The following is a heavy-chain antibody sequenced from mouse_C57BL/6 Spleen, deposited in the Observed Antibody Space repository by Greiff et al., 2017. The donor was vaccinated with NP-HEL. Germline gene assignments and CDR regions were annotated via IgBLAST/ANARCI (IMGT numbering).Heavy chain of an antibody. Sequence: EVKVEESGGGLVQPGGSMKLSCVASGFTFSNYWMNWVRQSPEKGLEWVAQIRLKSDNYATHYAESVKGRFTISRDDSKSSVYLQMNNLRAEDTGIYYCTGYYSNSYLDYWGQGTTLTVSS. D-gene: IGHD2-5*01. CDR3: TGYYSNSYLDY. CDR2: IRLKSDNYAT. J-gene: IGHJ2*01. V-gene: IGHV6-3*01. CDR1: GFTFSNYW.